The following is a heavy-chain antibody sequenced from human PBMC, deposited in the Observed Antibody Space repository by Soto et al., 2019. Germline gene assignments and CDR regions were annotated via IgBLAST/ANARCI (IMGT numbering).Heavy chain of an antibody. Sequence: PSETLSLTCTVSGGSIISGDYYWNWIRQPPGKGLEWIGYIYYSGSTYYNPSLKSRITISVDTSKNQFSLKLSSVTAADTAVYYCARAGSSGSYYFDYWGQGTLVTVSS. V-gene: IGHV4-30-4*01. J-gene: IGHJ4*02. D-gene: IGHD3-22*01. CDR1: GGSIISGDYY. CDR2: IYYSGST. CDR3: ARAGSSGSYYFDY.